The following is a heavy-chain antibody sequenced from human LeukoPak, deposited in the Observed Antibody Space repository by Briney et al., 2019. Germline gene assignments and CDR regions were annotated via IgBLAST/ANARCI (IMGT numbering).Heavy chain of an antibody. Sequence: SETLSLTCTVSGGSISSSYYYWGWIRQPPGKGLEWIGSIYYSGSTDYNPTLKSRVTISVDTSKKQLSLKLSSVTAADTAVYYCARHFPVLTGYRGDAFDIWGQGTMVTVSS. CDR2: IYYSGST. J-gene: IGHJ3*02. V-gene: IGHV4-39*01. CDR3: ARHFPVLTGYRGDAFDI. D-gene: IGHD3-9*01. CDR1: GGSISSSYYY.